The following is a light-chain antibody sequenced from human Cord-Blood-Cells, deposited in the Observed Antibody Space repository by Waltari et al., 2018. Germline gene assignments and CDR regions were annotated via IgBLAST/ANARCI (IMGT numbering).Light chain of an antibody. CDR3: QSYDSSNQV. Sequence: NFMLTQPHSVSESPGKTVTISCTRSSGSIASNYVQWYQQPPGSAPTTVIYEDNQRPSGVPARFSGSIDSSSNSASLTISGLKTEDEADYYCQSYDSSNQVFGGGTKLTVL. CDR1: SGSIASNY. CDR2: EDN. V-gene: IGLV6-57*03. J-gene: IGLJ3*02.